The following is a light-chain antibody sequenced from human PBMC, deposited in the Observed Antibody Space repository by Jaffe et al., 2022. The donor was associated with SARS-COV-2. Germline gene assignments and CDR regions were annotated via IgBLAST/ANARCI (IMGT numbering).Light chain of an antibody. CDR2: TNN. CDR3: AAWDDSLSVWM. Sequence: QSVLTQPPAASGTPGQRVTISCSGSTFNIGSNHVYWYRLLPGTAPKLLIYTNNQRPSGVPDRFSDSKSGTSASLAISGLRSEDEAVYYCAAWDDSLSVWMFGGGTKLTVL. CDR1: TFNIGSNH. V-gene: IGLV1-47*01. J-gene: IGLJ3*02.